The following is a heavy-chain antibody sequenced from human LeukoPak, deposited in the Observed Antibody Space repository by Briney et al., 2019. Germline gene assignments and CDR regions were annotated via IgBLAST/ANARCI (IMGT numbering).Heavy chain of an antibody. Sequence: GASVKVSCKASGGTFSSYAISWVRQAPGQGLEWMGGTIPIFGTANYAQKFQGRVTITTDESTSTAYMELSSLRSEDTAVYYCARGQSHYYYDSSGYYYPFAFDIWGQGTMVTVSS. CDR2: TIPIFGTA. D-gene: IGHD3-22*01. CDR1: GGTFSSYA. J-gene: IGHJ3*02. V-gene: IGHV1-69*05. CDR3: ARGQSHYYYDSSGYYYPFAFDI.